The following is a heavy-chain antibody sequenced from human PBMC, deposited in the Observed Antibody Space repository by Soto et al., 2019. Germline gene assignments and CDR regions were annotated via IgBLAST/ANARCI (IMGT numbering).Heavy chain of an antibody. Sequence: QVQLVQSGAEVKKPGASVKVSCKASGYTFTSYGITWVRQAPGQGLEWMGWISAYNGYTDYAQNLQGRVTMTTDTTTSTVYMDLRSLRFDDTAVYYCARVASSGDSTFDYWGQGTLVTVSS. D-gene: IGHD2-21*01. J-gene: IGHJ4*02. CDR2: ISAYNGYT. CDR1: GYTFTSYG. CDR3: ARVASSGDSTFDY. V-gene: IGHV1-18*01.